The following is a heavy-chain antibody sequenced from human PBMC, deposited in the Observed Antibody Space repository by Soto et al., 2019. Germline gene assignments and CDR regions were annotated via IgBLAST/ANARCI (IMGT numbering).Heavy chain of an antibody. Sequence: SETLSLTCTGSGGSISSSSYYWGWIRQPPGKGLEWIGSIYYSGSTYYNPSLKSRVTISVDTSKNHFSLKLSSVTAADTAVYYCACIFSGGYGYGFYYYGMDVWGQGTTVT. D-gene: IGHD5-18*01. CDR2: IYYSGST. CDR1: GGSISSSSYY. J-gene: IGHJ6*02. CDR3: ACIFSGGYGYGFYYYGMDV. V-gene: IGHV4-39*01.